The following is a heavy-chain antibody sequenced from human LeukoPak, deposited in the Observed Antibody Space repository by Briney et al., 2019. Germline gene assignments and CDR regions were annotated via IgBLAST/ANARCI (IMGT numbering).Heavy chain of an antibody. Sequence: ASVKFSCKASGYTFTSYYMHWVRQAPGQGLEWMGIINPSGGSTSYAQKFQGRVTMTRDTSTSTVYMELSSLRSEDTAVYYCAREVSGALRIGYFDYWGQGTLVTVSS. CDR3: AREVSGALRIGYFDY. CDR1: GYTFTSYY. V-gene: IGHV1-46*01. CDR2: INPSGGST. D-gene: IGHD3-3*01. J-gene: IGHJ4*02.